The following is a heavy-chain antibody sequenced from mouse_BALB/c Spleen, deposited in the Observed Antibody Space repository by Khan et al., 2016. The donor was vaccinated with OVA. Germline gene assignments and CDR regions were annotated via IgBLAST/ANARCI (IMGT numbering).Heavy chain of an antibody. CDR2: INPKNGIT. J-gene: IGHJ4*01. Sequence: VQLQQSGSELVKPGASVKISCKTSGYTFTEYTLHWVKQSHGKSLEWIGVINPKNGITSYNQKFKGKATLTVDKSSSTAYMEFRSLTSEDSAVYYCARDAGRYWGQGTSVTISS. V-gene: IGHV1-18*01. CDR1: GYTFTEYT. D-gene: IGHD3-3*01. CDR3: ARDAGRY.